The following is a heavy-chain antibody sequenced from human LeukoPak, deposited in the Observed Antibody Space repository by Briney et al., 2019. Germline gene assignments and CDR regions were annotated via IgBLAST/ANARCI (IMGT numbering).Heavy chain of an antibody. CDR3: ARRNYYDSTGYFDY. CDR1: GGSISGSDW. V-gene: IGHV4-4*02. D-gene: IGHD3-22*01. Sequence: SETLSLTCAVSGGSISGSDWWCWVRQPPGKGLEWIGEIYHRGTTNYNPSLKSRVTISIDKSKNQFSLRLSSVTAADTAVYYCARRNYYDSTGYFDYWGQGTLVTVSS. CDR2: IYHRGTT. J-gene: IGHJ4*02.